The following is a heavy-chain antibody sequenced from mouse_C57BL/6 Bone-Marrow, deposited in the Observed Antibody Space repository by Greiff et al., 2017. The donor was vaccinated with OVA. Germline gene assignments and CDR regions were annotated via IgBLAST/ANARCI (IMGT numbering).Heavy chain of an antibody. CDR2: IDPNRGGT. D-gene: IGHD1-1*01. J-gene: IGHJ4*01. V-gene: IGHV1-72*01. Sequence: QVQLQQPGAELVKPGASVKLSCKASGYTFTSYWMHWVKQRPGRGLEWIGRIDPNRGGTKYNEKFKSKATLTVDKPSSTAYMQLSSLTSEDSAVYYCAACSCSPVIYYYGSSYVYAMDYWGQGTSVTVSS. CDR1: GYTFTSYW. CDR3: AACSCSPVIYYYGSSYVYAMDY.